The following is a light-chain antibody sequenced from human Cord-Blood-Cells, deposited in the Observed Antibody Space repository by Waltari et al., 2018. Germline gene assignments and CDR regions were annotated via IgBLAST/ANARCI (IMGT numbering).Light chain of an antibody. CDR1: QSISSW. J-gene: IGKJ1*01. V-gene: IGKV1-5*03. CDR3: QQYNSYSWT. Sequence: DIQMTQYPSTLSASVGDRVTITCRASQSISSWLAWYQQKPGKDPKLLIYKASSLESVVPSRFSGSGSGTEFTRTISSLQPDDFATYYCQQYNSYSWTFGQGTKVEIK. CDR2: KAS.